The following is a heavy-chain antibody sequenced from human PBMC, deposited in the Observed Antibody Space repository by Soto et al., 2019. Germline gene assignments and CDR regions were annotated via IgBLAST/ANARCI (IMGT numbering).Heavy chain of an antibody. CDR1: GYTFTSYG. Sequence: GASVRVSCKASGYTFTSYGISWVRQAPGQGLEWMGWISAYNGNTNYAQKLQGRVTMTTDTSTSTAYMELRSLRSDDTAVYYCARVKTSGYHNWFDPWGQGTLVTVSS. CDR3: ARVKTSGYHNWFDP. J-gene: IGHJ5*02. V-gene: IGHV1-18*01. CDR2: ISAYNGNT. D-gene: IGHD3-22*01.